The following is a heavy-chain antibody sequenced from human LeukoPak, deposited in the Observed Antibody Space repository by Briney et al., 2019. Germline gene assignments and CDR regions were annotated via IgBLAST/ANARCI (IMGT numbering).Heavy chain of an antibody. J-gene: IGHJ4*02. D-gene: IGHD6-6*01. CDR3: ARDKAARGAFDN. V-gene: IGHV4-61*02. CDR1: GGSISSGSYY. CDR2: IYTSGST. Sequence: PSQTLSLTCTVSGGSISSGSYYWSRIRQPARKGLEWIVRIYTSGSTNYNPPLKSRVTISVDTSKNQSSLKLSSVTAADTVVYYCARDKAARGAFDNWGQGTLVTVSS.